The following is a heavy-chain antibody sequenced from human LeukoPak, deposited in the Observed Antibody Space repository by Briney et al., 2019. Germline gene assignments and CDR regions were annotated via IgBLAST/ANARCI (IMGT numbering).Heavy chain of an antibody. V-gene: IGHV1-46*01. CDR2: VYATGGTT. Sequence: GASVKDSCKASEDTFTYYHIHWVRQAPGQGVEWMGAVYATGGTTINTHNFQGRVTMTRDTSTGTVYIELSSLRFEEAAMYYCVTEAPRSYYFDYWGQGILVTVSS. CDR1: EDTFTYYH. CDR3: VTEAPRSYYFDY. J-gene: IGHJ4*02.